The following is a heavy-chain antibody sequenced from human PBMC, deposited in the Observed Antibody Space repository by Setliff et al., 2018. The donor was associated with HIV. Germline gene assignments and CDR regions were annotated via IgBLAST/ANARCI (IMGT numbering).Heavy chain of an antibody. V-gene: IGHV3-23*01. J-gene: IGHJ3*02. Sequence: GGSLRLSCAASGFTFSTYAMGWVRQAPGKGLEWVSTIGAVGGPTHYAESVKGRFTISKDNSRGTLYLQMSSLREEDTAVYYCAKVFAYGIDGFDIWGQGTMVTVSS. CDR1: GFTFSTYA. CDR3: AKVFAYGIDGFDI. D-gene: IGHD3-16*01. CDR2: IGAVGGPT.